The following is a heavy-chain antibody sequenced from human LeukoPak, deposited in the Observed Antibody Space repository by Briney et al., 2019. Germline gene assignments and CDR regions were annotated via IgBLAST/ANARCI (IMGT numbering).Heavy chain of an antibody. J-gene: IGHJ3*02. D-gene: IGHD1-26*01. Sequence: SVKVSCKASGGTFSSYAISWVRQAPGQGLEWMGGIIPIFGTANYAQKFQGRVTITADESTSTAYMELSSLRSEDTAVYYCIVGELQRADAFDIWGQGTMVTVSS. CDR3: IVGELQRADAFDI. V-gene: IGHV1-69*01. CDR1: GGTFSSYA. CDR2: IIPIFGTA.